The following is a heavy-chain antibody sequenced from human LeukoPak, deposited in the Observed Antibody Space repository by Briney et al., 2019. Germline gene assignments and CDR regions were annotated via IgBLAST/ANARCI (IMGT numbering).Heavy chain of an antibody. CDR3: ARVLNWFDP. V-gene: IGHV4-34*01. J-gene: IGHJ5*02. CDR2: INHSGST. CDR1: GGSFSGYY. Sequence: PSETLSLTCAVYGGSFSGYYWSWIRQPPGKGLEWIGEINHSGSTNYNPSLKSRVIISVDTSKNQFSLKLSSVTAADTAVYYCARVLNWFDPWGQGTLVTVSS.